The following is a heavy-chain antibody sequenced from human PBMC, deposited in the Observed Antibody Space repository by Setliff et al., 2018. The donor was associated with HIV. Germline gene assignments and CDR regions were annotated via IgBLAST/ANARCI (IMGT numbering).Heavy chain of an antibody. CDR2: IYISGTT. CDR3: ARRSIVGSTRGYYYYALDV. V-gene: IGHV4-4*08. Sequence: KPSETLSLTCTVSVGSINNYFWSWIRQATGKGLEWLGYIYISGTTNYNPSLKGRVTMFLDTSKNQFSLKLTSVTAADTAVYYCARRSIVGSTRGYYYYALDVWGQGTTVTVSS. J-gene: IGHJ6*02. D-gene: IGHD1-26*01. CDR1: VGSINNYF.